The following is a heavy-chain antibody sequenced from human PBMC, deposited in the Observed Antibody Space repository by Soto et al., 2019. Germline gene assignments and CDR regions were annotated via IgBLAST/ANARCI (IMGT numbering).Heavy chain of an antibody. Sequence: GGSLRLSCAASGFTFSNYAMSWVRQAPAKGLEWVSGISGSGDNTYYADYVKGRFAISRDNSKNTLYLQLSSLRAEDTATYYCAMVSERWXRXXXXXXXXXXWGXXXLVTXXS. J-gene: IGHJ2*01. CDR2: ISGSGDNT. CDR3: AMVSERWXRXXXXXXXXXX. CDR1: GFTFSNYA. V-gene: IGHV3-23*01. D-gene: IGHD5-18*01.